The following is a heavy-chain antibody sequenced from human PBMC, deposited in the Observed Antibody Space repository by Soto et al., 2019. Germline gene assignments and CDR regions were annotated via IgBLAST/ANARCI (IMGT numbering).Heavy chain of an antibody. V-gene: IGHV3-30*18. Sequence: VQLVESGGGVVQPGRSLRLSCAASGFTFSDYAMHWVRQAPGKGLEWVAVVSHDGRNTHYADSVKGRFTISRDSSKNTVSLEMTNLRAEDTAVYYCAKGVRQWLVTSDFNYWGQGALVTVSS. CDR3: AKGVRQWLVTSDFNY. J-gene: IGHJ4*02. D-gene: IGHD6-19*01. CDR1: GFTFSDYA. CDR2: VSHDGRNT.